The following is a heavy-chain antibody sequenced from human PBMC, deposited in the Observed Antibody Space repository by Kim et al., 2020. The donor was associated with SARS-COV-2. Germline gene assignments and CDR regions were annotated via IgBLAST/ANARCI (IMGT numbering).Heavy chain of an antibody. V-gene: IGHV3-33*01. D-gene: IGHD6-13*01. CDR2: IWYDGSNK. Sequence: GSLRLSCAASGFTFSSYGMHWVRQAPGKGLEWVAVIWYDGSNKYYADSVKGRFTISRDNSKNTLYLQMNSLRAEDTAVYYCARGCIAAAAYYFDYWGQG. J-gene: IGHJ4*02. CDR1: GFTFSSYG. CDR3: ARGCIAAAAYYFDY.